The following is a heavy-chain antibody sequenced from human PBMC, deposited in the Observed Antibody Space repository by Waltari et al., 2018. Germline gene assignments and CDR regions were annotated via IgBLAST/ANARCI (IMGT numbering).Heavy chain of an antibody. V-gene: IGHV3-23*01. CDR3: AKDAGIVGATTCDD. J-gene: IGHJ4*02. CDR2: ISGCGGST. Sequence: EVQLLESGGGLVQPGGSLRLSCAASGFTFSSYAMSWVRLAPGQGLEWVSAISGCGGSTYYADSGKGRCTISRDNSKNTLYLQMNSLRAEDTAVYYCAKDAGIVGATTCDDWGQGTLVTVSS. D-gene: IGHD1-26*01. CDR1: GFTFSSYA.